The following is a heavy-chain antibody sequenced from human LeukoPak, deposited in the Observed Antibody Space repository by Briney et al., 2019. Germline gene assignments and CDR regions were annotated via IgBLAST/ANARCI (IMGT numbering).Heavy chain of an antibody. Sequence: PSETLSLTCTVSGGSISSGGYYWGWIRQHPGKGLEWIGYIYYSGSAYYNPSLKSRVTISVDTSKNQFSLKLSSVTAADTAVYYCARTGIKGNYYGMDVWGQGTTVTVSS. V-gene: IGHV4-31*03. CDR2: IYYSGSA. D-gene: IGHD1-14*01. CDR1: GGSISSGGYY. CDR3: ARTGIKGNYYGMDV. J-gene: IGHJ6*02.